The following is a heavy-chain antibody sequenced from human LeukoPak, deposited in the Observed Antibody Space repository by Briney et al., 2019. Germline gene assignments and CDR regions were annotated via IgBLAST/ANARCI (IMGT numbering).Heavy chain of an antibody. V-gene: IGHV1-69*13. D-gene: IGHD2-15*01. Sequence: RASVKVSCTASGGTFSSYAISWVRQAPGQGLEWMGGIIPIFGTANYAQKFQGRVTITADESTSTAYMELCSLRSEDTAVYYCARDMRYCSGGSCYSNYFDYWGQGTLVTVSS. CDR3: ARDMRYCSGGSCYSNYFDY. J-gene: IGHJ4*02. CDR1: GGTFSSYA. CDR2: IIPIFGTA.